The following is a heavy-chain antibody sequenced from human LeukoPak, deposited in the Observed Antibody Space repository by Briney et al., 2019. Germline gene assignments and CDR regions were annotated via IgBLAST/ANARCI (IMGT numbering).Heavy chain of an antibody. Sequence: GASLRLSCAASGFTFSSYAMSWVRQAPGKGMEWVSAISGSGGSTYYADSVKGRFTISRDNSKNTLYLQMNSLRAEDTAVYYCAKEFRDSSGPTFDYWGQGTLVTVSS. J-gene: IGHJ4*02. CDR2: ISGSGGST. CDR3: AKEFRDSSGPTFDY. CDR1: GFTFSSYA. V-gene: IGHV3-23*01. D-gene: IGHD3-22*01.